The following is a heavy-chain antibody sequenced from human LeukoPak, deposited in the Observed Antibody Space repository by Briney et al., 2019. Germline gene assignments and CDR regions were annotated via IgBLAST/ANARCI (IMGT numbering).Heavy chain of an antibody. J-gene: IGHJ4*02. CDR1: GFIFSSYT. Sequence: GGSLRLSCAASGFIFSSYTMNWVRQAPGKGLEWVSSISSSSTLIYYADSVKGRFTISRDNAKSSLSLQMNSLRDEDTAMYYCARSGYTYAYDCWGQGTLVTVSS. CDR3: ARSGYTYAYDC. D-gene: IGHD5-18*01. CDR2: ISSSSTLI. V-gene: IGHV3-48*02.